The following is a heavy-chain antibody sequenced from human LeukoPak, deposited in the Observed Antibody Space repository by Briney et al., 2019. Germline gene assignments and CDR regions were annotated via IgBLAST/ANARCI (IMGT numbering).Heavy chain of an antibody. CDR1: GFTFDDYA. CDR3: AKDQNYDILTGPFDY. Sequence: GRSLRLSCAAPGFTFDDYAMHWVRQAPGKGLEWVSGISWNSGSIGYADSVKGRFTISRDNAKNSLYLQMNSLRAEDTALYYCAKDQNYDILTGPFDYWGQGTLVTVSS. J-gene: IGHJ4*02. V-gene: IGHV3-9*01. CDR2: ISWNSGSI. D-gene: IGHD3-9*01.